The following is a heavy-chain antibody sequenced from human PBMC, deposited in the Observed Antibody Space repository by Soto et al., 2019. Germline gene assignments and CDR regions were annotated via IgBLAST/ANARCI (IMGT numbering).Heavy chain of an antibody. CDR3: ARVVPGAEAWFGP. D-gene: IGHD2-2*01. Sequence: QVQLVQSGGEVKRPGASVKVSCKTSGYTFSNYGITWVRQAPGQPLEWLGWISLYSDGTNYAQKFQGRVSMTTDTTPTPGYLEMRRLRTGDTAVYYFARVVPGAEAWFGPWGQGTLVTVSS. CDR2: ISLYSDGT. J-gene: IGHJ5*02. V-gene: IGHV1-18*01. CDR1: GYTFSNYG.